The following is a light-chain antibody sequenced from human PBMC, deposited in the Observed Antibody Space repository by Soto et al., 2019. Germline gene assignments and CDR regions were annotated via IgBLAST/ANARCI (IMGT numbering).Light chain of an antibody. V-gene: IGLV2-14*02. CDR2: EGD. Sequence: QSALTQPASVSGSSGQSITISCTGTSSDVGSYNLVSWHQHHPGKAPKLIIYEGDKRPSGVSNRFSGSKSGNTASLTISGLQAEDEADYYCSSSTSSSTVISGGGTKLTVL. CDR3: SSSTSSSTVI. CDR1: SSDVGSYNL. J-gene: IGLJ2*01.